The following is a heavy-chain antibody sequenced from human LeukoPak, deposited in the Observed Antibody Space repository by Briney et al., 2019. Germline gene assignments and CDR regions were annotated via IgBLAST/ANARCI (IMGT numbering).Heavy chain of an antibody. CDR1: GYTFTGYY. V-gene: IGHV1-2*02. D-gene: IGHD2-2*01. J-gene: IGHJ6*03. CDR2: INPNSGGT. CDR3: ARVGVVPAAMLTSYYYYYMDV. Sequence: ASVKVSCKASGYTFTGYYMHWVRQAPGQGLEWMGWINPNSGGTNYAQKFQGRVTMTRDTSISTAYMELRSLRSDDTAVYYCARVGVVPAAMLTSYYYYYMDVWGKGTTVTVSS.